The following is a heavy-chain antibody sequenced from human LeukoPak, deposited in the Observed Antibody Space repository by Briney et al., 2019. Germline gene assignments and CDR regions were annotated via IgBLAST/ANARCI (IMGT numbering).Heavy chain of an antibody. CDR1: GFTFSSYA. D-gene: IGHD2-2*01. V-gene: IGHV3-23*01. CDR3: AKGNCSSTSCYYYYGMDV. J-gene: IGHJ6*02. CDR2: ISGSGGST. Sequence: GGSLRLSCAASGFTFSSYAMSWVRQAPGKGLEWVSAISGSGGSTYYADSVKGRFTISRDNSKNTLYLQMNSLRAEDTAVYYCAKGNCSSTSCYYYYGMDVWGQGTTVTVSS.